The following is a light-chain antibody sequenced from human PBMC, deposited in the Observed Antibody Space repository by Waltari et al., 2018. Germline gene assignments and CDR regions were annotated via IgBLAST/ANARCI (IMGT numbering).Light chain of an antibody. V-gene: IGLV1-44*01. CDR2: KNN. J-gene: IGLJ2*01. CDR3: ATWDNGLNGVV. Sequence: QSVLTQPPSASGTPGQRITVYCSGSRSNLGSNKLNWYQQLPGTAPKLLIYKNNRRPSGVPDRFSGSKSGTSASLAISGLQSEDEADYFCATWDNGLNGVVFGGGSKVTVL. CDR1: RSNLGSNK.